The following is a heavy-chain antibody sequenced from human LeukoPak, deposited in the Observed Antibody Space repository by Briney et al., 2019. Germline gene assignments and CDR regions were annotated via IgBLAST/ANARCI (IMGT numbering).Heavy chain of an antibody. CDR2: IYTSGST. J-gene: IGHJ4*02. CDR1: GGSISGYY. D-gene: IGHD3-22*01. V-gene: IGHV4-4*07. CDR3: AGARFDSSGYVPFVDY. Sequence: SETLSLTCTVSGGSISGYYWSWIRQPAGKGLEWIGRIYTSGSTNYNPSLKSRVTMSVDTSKNQFSLKLSSVTAADTAVYYCAGARFDSSGYVPFVDYWGQGTLVTVSS.